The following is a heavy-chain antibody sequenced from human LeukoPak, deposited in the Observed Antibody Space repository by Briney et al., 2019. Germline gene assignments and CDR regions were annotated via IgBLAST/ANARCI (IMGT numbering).Heavy chain of an antibody. CDR3: ARPAFYDSSGYGHY. Sequence: GGSLRLSCAASGFTFSNYWMHWVRQAPGKGLVWVSRINNDGTTTTYADSVKGRFTISRDNAKNTLYLQMNSLRAEDTAVYYCARPAFYDSSGYGHYWGQGTLVTVS. CDR1: GFTFSNYW. D-gene: IGHD3-22*01. CDR2: INNDGTTT. V-gene: IGHV3-74*01. J-gene: IGHJ4*02.